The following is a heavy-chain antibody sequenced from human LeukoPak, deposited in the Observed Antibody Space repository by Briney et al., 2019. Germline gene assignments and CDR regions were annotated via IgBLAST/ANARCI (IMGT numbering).Heavy chain of an antibody. CDR1: GFTFSSYA. V-gene: IGHV3-23*01. D-gene: IGHD3-10*01. J-gene: IGHJ3*02. CDR3: AKENLRFGEGELRHDAFDI. CDR2: ISGSGGST. Sequence: PGRSLRLSCAASGFTFSSYAMHWVRQAPGKGLEWVSAISGSGGSTYYADSVKGRFTISRDNSKNTLYLQMNSLRAEDTAVYYCAKENLRFGEGELRHDAFDIWGQGTMVTVSS.